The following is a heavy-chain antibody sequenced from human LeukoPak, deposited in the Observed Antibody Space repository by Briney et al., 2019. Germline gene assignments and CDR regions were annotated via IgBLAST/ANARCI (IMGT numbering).Heavy chain of an antibody. CDR3: ARSDWNYYKY. CDR1: GFTFSDFY. J-gene: IGHJ4*02. Sequence: PGGSLRLSCAASGFTFSDFYMSWIRQAPGKGLEWVSYISTSSSFTDYVDSVKGRFTISRDNTKTSLYLQMNSLRAEDTAVYYCARSDWNYYKYWGQGTLVTVSS. V-gene: IGHV3-11*03. CDR2: ISTSSSFT. D-gene: IGHD1-7*01.